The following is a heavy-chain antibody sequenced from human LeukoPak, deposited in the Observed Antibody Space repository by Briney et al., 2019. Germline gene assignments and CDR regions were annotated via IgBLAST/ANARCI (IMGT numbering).Heavy chain of an antibody. CDR3: AKDRVVYDSSGYFDY. Sequence: GGSLRLSCAASGFTFSSYAMSWVRQAPGKGLEWVSAISGSGGSTYHADSVKGRFTISRDNSKNTLYLQMNSLRAEDTAVYYCAKDRVVYDSSGYFDYWGQGTLVTVSS. CDR1: GFTFSSYA. J-gene: IGHJ4*02. D-gene: IGHD3-22*01. CDR2: ISGSGGST. V-gene: IGHV3-23*01.